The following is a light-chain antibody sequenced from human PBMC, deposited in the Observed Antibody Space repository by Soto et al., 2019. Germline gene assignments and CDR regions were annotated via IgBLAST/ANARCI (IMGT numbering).Light chain of an antibody. J-gene: IGKJ4*01. V-gene: IGKV3-11*01. CDR3: QQRSNWLLT. Sequence: EIVLTQSPAPLSLSPGERATLSCRARQSVSSYLAWYQQKPGQAPRLLIYDASNRATGIPARFSGSGSGTDFTLTISSLEPEDFAVYYCQQRSNWLLTFGGGTKVEIK. CDR2: DAS. CDR1: QSVSSY.